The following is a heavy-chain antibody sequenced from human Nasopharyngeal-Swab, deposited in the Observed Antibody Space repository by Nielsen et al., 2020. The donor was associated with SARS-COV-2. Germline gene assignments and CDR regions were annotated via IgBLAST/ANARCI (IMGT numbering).Heavy chain of an antibody. V-gene: IGHV4-39*01. CDR2: IYYSGST. J-gene: IGHJ4*02. D-gene: IGHD5-12*01. CDR1: GGSISSSSYY. CDR3: ARGGAELWLRARRARFDY. Sequence: SETLSLTCTVSGGSISSSSYYWGWIRQPPGKGLEWIGSIYYSGSTYYNPSLKSRVTISVDTSKNQFSLKLSSVTAADTAVYYCARGGAELWLRARRARFDYWGQGTLVTVSS.